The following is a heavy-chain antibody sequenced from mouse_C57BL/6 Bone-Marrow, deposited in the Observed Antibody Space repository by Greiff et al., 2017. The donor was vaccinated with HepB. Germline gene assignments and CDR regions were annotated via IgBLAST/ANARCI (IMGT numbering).Heavy chain of an antibody. CDR2: IYPGGGYT. CDR3: ARGALDGYSYYFDY. V-gene: IGHV1-63*01. D-gene: IGHD2-3*01. J-gene: IGHJ2*01. Sequence: VQLVESGAELVRPGTSVKMSCKASGYTFTNYWIGWAKQRPGHGLEWIGDIYPGGGYTNYNEKFKGKATLTADKSSSTAYMQFSSLTSEDSAIYYCARGALDGYSYYFDYWGQGTTLTVSS. CDR1: GYTFTNYW.